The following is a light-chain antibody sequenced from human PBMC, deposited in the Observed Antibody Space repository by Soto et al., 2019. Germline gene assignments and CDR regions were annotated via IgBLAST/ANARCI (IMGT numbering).Light chain of an antibody. J-gene: IGKJ2*01. Sequence: EIVLTQSPATLSLSPGERATLSCRASQSVSSYLAWYQQKPGQAPRLLIYDASNRTTGIPARFSGSGSGTDFTLTISSLEPADLAVYYYNQPYTFGQGTKLEIK. V-gene: IGKV3-11*01. CDR1: QSVSSY. CDR3: NQPYT. CDR2: DAS.